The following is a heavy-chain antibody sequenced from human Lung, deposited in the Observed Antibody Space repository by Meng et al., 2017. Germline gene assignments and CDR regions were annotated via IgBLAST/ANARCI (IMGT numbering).Heavy chain of an antibody. Sequence: QGQLQQGVAGLLKPSETLSLPCVVSGGYFSYYYWSWIRQPPGKGLEWIGEINHSGSTNYNPSLESRATISVDTSQNNLSLKLSSVTAADSAVYYCARGPTTMAHDFDYWGQGTLVTVSS. CDR1: GGYFSYYY. V-gene: IGHV4-34*01. CDR2: INHSGST. CDR3: ARGPTTMAHDFDY. D-gene: IGHD4-11*01. J-gene: IGHJ4*02.